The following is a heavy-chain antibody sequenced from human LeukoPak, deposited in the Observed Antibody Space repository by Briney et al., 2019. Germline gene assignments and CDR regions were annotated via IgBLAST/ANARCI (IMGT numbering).Heavy chain of an antibody. V-gene: IGHV4-59*08. CDR3: ARLSVNFDY. CDR2: MYYSGST. Sequence: PSETLSLTCTVSGGSISSYYWSWIRQAPGKGLEWIGYMYYSGSTNYNPSLKSRVTISVDTSKNQFSLKLSSVTAADTAVYYYARLSVNFDYWGQGTLVTVSS. CDR1: GGSISSYY. D-gene: IGHD4-17*01. J-gene: IGHJ4*02.